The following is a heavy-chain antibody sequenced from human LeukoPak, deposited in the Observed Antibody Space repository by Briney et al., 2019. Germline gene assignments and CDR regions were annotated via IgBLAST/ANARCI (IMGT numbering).Heavy chain of an antibody. CDR3: ARQPFNDFWSGYYPFDY. J-gene: IGHJ4*02. D-gene: IGHD3-3*01. V-gene: IGHV4-39*01. CDR1: GGSISSSSYY. Sequence: SETLSLTCTVSGGSISSSSYYWGWIRQPPGKGLEWIGSIYYSGSTYYNPSLKSRVTISVDTSKNQFSLKLSSVSAADTAVYYCARQPFNDFWSGYYPFDYWGQGTLVTVSS. CDR2: IYYSGST.